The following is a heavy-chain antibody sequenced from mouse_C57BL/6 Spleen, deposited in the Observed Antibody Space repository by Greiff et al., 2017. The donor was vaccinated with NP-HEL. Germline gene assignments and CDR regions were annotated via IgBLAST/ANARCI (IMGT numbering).Heavy chain of an antibody. CDR3: ARCPMLNYGYFDV. V-gene: IGHV1-76*01. CDR2: IYPGSGNT. CDR1: GYTFTDYY. Sequence: QVQLQQSGAELVRPGASVKLSCKASGYTFTDYYINWVKQRPGQGLEWIARIYPGSGNTYYNEKFKGKATLTAEKSSSTAYMQLSSLTSEDSAVYFCARCPMLNYGYFDVWGTGTTVTVSS. J-gene: IGHJ1*03.